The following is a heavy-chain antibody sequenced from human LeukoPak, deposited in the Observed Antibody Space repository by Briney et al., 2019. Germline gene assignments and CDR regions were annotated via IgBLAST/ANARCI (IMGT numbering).Heavy chain of an antibody. Sequence: PGGSLRLSCAASGFTFSSYWMHWVRRAAGKGLVWGSRINSDGSSTSYADSVKGRFTISRDNAKNTLYLQMNSLRAEDTAVYYCAREDTAMAYDAFDIWGQGTMVTVSS. CDR3: AREDTAMAYDAFDI. J-gene: IGHJ3*02. V-gene: IGHV3-74*01. CDR1: GFTFSSYW. CDR2: INSDGSST. D-gene: IGHD5-18*01.